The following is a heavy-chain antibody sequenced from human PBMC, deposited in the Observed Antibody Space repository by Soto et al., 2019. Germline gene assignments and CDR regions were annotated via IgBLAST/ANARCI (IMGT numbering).Heavy chain of an antibody. V-gene: IGHV4-34*01. CDR3: ARETDYALDY. Sequence: PSETLSLTCAVYGGSFSGYYWSWIRQPPGKGLEWIGEINHSGSTNYNPSLKSRVTISVDTSKNQFSLKLSSVTAADTAVYYCARETDYALDYWGQGTLVTVSS. CDR1: GGSFSGYY. CDR2: INHSGST. J-gene: IGHJ4*02. D-gene: IGHD4-17*01.